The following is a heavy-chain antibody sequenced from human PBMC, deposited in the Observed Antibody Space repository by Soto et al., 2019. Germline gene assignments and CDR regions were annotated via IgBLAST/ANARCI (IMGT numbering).Heavy chain of an antibody. CDR3: AGIYCSSTSCYAMNWFDP. J-gene: IGHJ5*02. D-gene: IGHD2-2*01. CDR2: IYYSGST. V-gene: IGHV4-59*08. Sequence: SETLSLTCTVSGGSISSYYWSWIRQPPGKGLEWIGYIYYSGSTNYNPSLKSRVTISVDTSKNQFSLKLSSVTAADTAVYYWAGIYCSSTSCYAMNWFDPWGQGTLVTVSS. CDR1: GGSISSYY.